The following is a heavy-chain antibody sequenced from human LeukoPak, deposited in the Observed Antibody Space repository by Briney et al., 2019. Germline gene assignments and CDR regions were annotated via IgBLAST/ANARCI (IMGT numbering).Heavy chain of an antibody. V-gene: IGHV3-23*01. CDR2: ISGSGGST. Sequence: GGSLRLSCAASGFTFSSYAMSWVRQAPGKGLEWVSAISGSGGSTYYAASVKGRFPISRDKSKNTLYLQMNSLRAEDTAVYYCAKEEYFDWLTGYWGQGTLVTVSS. CDR1: GFTFSSYA. CDR3: AKEEYFDWLTGY. D-gene: IGHD3-9*01. J-gene: IGHJ4*02.